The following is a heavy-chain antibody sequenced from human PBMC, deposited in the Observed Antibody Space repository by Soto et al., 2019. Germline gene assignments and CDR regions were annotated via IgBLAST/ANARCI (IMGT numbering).Heavy chain of an antibody. CDR1: GGSISSYY. D-gene: IGHD4-17*01. Sequence: SETLSLTCTVSGGSISSYYWGWVRQPPGKGLEWIGYIYYSGSTNYNPSLKSRVTILVDTSKNQFSLKLSSVTAADTAVYYCARRYGPGFDYWGQGTLVTVSS. CDR3: ARRYGPGFDY. V-gene: IGHV4-59*08. CDR2: IYYSGST. J-gene: IGHJ4*02.